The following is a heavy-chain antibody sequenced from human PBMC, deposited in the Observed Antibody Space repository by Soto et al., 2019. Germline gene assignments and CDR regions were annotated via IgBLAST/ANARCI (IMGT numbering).Heavy chain of an antibody. CDR3: ARDILSGGAYPDS. CDR1: GFTFSAYT. D-gene: IGHD3-10*01. CDR2: ISSSSSYI. V-gene: IGHV3-21*01. J-gene: IGHJ5*01. Sequence: GGSLRLSCAASGFTFSAYTMNWVRQSPGKGLEWISSISSSSSYIYYAGSVKGRFTISRDNAKNSLFLQMNSLRADDTAVYYCARDILSGGAYPDSWGQGTKVTVSS.